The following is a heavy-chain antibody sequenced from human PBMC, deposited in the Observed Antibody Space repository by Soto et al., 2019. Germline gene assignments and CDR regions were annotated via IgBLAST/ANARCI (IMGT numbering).Heavy chain of an antibody. CDR2: ISPDGSST. D-gene: IGHD1-20*01. CDR1: GFTFSASW. V-gene: IGHV3-74*01. CDR3: TTDVYNWNDVNY. J-gene: IGHJ4*02. Sequence: PGGSLRLSCAASGFTFSASWMHWVRQTPGKGLVWVSHISPDGSSTRDADSVQGRFINSRDNARSTLYLQMHSLRAEDTAVYYCTTDVYNWNDVNYWGQGTLVTVSS.